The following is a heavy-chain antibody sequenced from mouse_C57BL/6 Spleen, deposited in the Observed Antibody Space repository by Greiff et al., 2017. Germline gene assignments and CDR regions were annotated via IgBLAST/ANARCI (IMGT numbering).Heavy chain of an antibody. CDR3: VRNYGSSYGYFDV. D-gene: IGHD1-1*01. CDR2: IRSKSNNYAT. Sequence: EVQRVESGGGLVQPKGSLKLSCAASGFSFNTYAMNWVRQAPGKGLEWVARIRSKSNNYATYYADSVKDRFTISRDDSESMLYLQMNNLKTEDTAMYYCVRNYGSSYGYFDVWGTGTTVTVSS. J-gene: IGHJ1*03. V-gene: IGHV10-1*01. CDR1: GFSFNTYA.